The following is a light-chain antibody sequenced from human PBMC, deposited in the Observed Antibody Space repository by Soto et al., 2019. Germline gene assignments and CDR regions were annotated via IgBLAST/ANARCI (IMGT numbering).Light chain of an antibody. V-gene: IGLV2-14*03. CDR1: SSDVGTYNY. J-gene: IGLJ2*01. CDR3: TSHTINCTPL. Sequence: QSALTQPASVSGSPGQSITISCTGTSSDVGTYNYVSWYQHHPGKAPKLMIYDVSNRPSGVSNRFSGSKSGDTASLTISGLQAEDEADYYCTSHTINCTPLFGGGTKLTVL. CDR2: DVS.